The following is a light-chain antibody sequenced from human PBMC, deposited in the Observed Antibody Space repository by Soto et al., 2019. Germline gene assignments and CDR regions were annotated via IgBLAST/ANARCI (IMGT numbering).Light chain of an antibody. V-gene: IGLV4-69*01. Sequence: QLVLTQSPSASASLGASVKLTCTLTSGHSSYAIAWHQQQPEKGPRYLMKVNSDGSHSKGDGIPDRFSGSSSGAERYLTISSLPSEDEADYYCQTWGTGPWVFGGGTKVTVL. CDR1: SGHSSYA. J-gene: IGLJ3*02. CDR2: VNSDGSH. CDR3: QTWGTGPWV.